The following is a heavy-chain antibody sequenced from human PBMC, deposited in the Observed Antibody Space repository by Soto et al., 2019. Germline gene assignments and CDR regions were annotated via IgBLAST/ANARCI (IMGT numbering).Heavy chain of an antibody. CDR3: ARHSYYYGSTYGCWLDP. Sequence: SETLSLTCTVSGGSMISYYWSWIRQPPGRGLEWIGFIYYAGSTYYNPSLKSRVTISVDTSKNQFSLKLSSVTAADTAVYYCARHSYYYGSTYGCWLDPWGQGTLVTVSS. J-gene: IGHJ5*02. V-gene: IGHV4-59*08. CDR1: GGSMISYY. D-gene: IGHD3-10*01. CDR2: IYYAGST.